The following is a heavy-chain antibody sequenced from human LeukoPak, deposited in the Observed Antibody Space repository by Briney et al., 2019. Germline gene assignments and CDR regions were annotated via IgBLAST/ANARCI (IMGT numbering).Heavy chain of an antibody. CDR1: GFTFSSYS. J-gene: IGHJ4*02. Sequence: QSGGSLRLSCAASGFTFSSYSMNWVRQAPGKGREWVSYISSSSSTIYYADSVKGRFTISRDNTKNSLYLQMSSLRDEDTAVYYCARDQGGSHSYWGQGTLVTVSS. D-gene: IGHD1-26*01. V-gene: IGHV3-48*02. CDR3: ARDQGGSHSY. CDR2: ISSSSSTI.